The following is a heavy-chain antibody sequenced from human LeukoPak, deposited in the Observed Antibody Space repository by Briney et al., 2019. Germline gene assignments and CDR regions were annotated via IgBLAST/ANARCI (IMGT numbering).Heavy chain of an antibody. V-gene: IGHV4-59*08. CDR3: ARGYSYGSNNWFDP. CDR1: GGSFSGYY. Sequence: PSETLSLTCAVYGGSFSGYYWSLIRQPPGKGLEWIEYIYFSGSTNYNPSLKSRVTILVDTSKNQLSLKLSSVTAADTAVYYCARGYSYGSNNWFDPWGQGTLVTVSS. CDR2: IYFSGST. D-gene: IGHD5-18*01. J-gene: IGHJ5*02.